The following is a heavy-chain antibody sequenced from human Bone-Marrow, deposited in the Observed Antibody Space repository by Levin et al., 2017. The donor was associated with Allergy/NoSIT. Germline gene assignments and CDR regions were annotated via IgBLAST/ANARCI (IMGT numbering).Heavy chain of an antibody. CDR3: ARWKAYSTNGFDV. V-gene: IGHV3-13*01. CDR2: TGTTHDA. D-gene: IGHD2-15*01. J-gene: IGHJ3*01. Sequence: PGGSLRLSCAASGFSLSTYDIHWVRQVIGKRPEWVSVTGTTHDAYYADSVQGRFTISRESAENSVYLHMNSLRDGDTAMYYCARWKAYSTNGFDVWGQGTMVTVSS. CDR1: GFSLSTYD.